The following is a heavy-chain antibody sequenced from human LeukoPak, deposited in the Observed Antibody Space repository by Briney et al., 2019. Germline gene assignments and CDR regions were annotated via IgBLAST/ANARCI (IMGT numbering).Heavy chain of an antibody. Sequence: GGSLRLACAASGFTFDDYGMSWVRQAPGKGLEWVSGINWNGGSTGYADSVKGRFTISRDNAKNSLYLQMNSLSAEDKALYYCARAQGRYYYSSGYSFDYWGQGTLVTVSS. CDR2: INWNGGST. CDR1: GFTFDDYG. CDR3: ARAQGRYYYSSGYSFDY. V-gene: IGHV3-20*04. D-gene: IGHD3-22*01. J-gene: IGHJ4*02.